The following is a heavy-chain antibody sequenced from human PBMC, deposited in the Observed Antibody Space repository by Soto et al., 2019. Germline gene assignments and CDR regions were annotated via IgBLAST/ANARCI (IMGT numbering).Heavy chain of an antibody. J-gene: IGHJ3*02. CDR2: IYGADIT. D-gene: IGHD2-2*01. Sequence: HPWGSLTLSCTGSVFTVSRTYISWVCQAPGKGLEWVSMIYGADITYYADSVKGRFTISRHNSYNTLYLQMNSLRADDTAMYYCATDMVDPTVVPGDILRVFDIWGQGTMVTVSS. V-gene: IGHV3-53*04. CDR1: VFTVSRTY. CDR3: ATDMVDPTVVPGDILRVFDI.